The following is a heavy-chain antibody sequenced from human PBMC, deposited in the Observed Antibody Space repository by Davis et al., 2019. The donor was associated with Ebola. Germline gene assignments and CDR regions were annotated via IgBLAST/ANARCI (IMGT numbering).Heavy chain of an antibody. D-gene: IGHD3-3*01. CDR1: GGSFSGYYW. CDR2: IFSNDEK. J-gene: IGHJ6*02. V-gene: IGHV2-26*01. CDR3: ARIYSVRGVTIFGVVEVGMDV. Sequence: ETLSLTCAVYGGSFSGYYWSWIRQPPGKALEWLAHIFSNDEKSYSTSLKSRLTISKDTSKSQVVLTMTNMDPVDTATYYCARIYSVRGVTIFGVVEVGMDVWGQGTTVTVSS.